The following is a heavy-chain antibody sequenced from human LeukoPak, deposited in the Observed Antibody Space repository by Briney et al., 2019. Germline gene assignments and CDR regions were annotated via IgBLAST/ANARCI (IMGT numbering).Heavy chain of an antibody. CDR1: GFTFSSYA. Sequence: GGSLSLSCAASGFTFSSYAVSWVRQAPGKGLECVSTISGRGASTYYADSVKGRFTISRDNSKNTLYLQMNSLRAEDTAVYYCARVGHGSDWCPIDCWGQGTLVTVSS. D-gene: IGHD3-9*01. CDR3: ARVGHGSDWCPIDC. J-gene: IGHJ4*02. CDR2: ISGRGAST. V-gene: IGHV3-23*01.